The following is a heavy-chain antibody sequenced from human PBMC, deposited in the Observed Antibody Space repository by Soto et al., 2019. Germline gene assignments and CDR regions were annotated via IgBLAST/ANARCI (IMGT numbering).Heavy chain of an antibody. Sequence: ASVKVSCKASGYTFTGYYMHWVRQAPGQGLEWMGWINPNSGGTNYAQKFQGWVTMTRDTSISTAYMELSRLRSDDTAVYYCARIYGFCSGGSCEGYFDYWAQGTLVTVSS. CDR2: INPNSGGT. V-gene: IGHV1-2*04. J-gene: IGHJ4*02. D-gene: IGHD2-15*01. CDR3: ARIYGFCSGGSCEGYFDY. CDR1: GYTFTGYY.